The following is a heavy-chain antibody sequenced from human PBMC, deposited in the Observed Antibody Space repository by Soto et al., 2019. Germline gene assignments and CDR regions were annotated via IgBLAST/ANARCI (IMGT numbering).Heavy chain of an antibody. Sequence: ASVKVSCKASGCTFSSYAISWVRQAPGQGLEWMGGIIPIFGTANYAQKFQGRVTITADESTSTAYMELSSLRSEDTAVYYCASAFVVVPAAILTSSYYYYGMDVWGQGTTVTVSS. CDR1: GCTFSSYA. CDR2: IIPIFGTA. J-gene: IGHJ6*02. V-gene: IGHV1-69*13. CDR3: ASAFVVVPAAILTSSYYYYGMDV. D-gene: IGHD2-2*02.